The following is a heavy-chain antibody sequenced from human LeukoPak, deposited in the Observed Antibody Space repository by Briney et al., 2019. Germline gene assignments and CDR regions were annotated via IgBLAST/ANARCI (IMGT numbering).Heavy chain of an antibody. Sequence: TSETLSLTCAVYGGSFSGYYWGWIRQPPGKGLEWIGEINHSGSTNYNPSLKSRVTISVDTSKNQFSLKLSSVTAADTAVYYCARGVVPALVDWGQGTLVTVSS. CDR3: ARGVVPALVD. V-gene: IGHV4-34*01. CDR2: INHSGST. J-gene: IGHJ4*02. D-gene: IGHD2-2*01. CDR1: GGSFSGYY.